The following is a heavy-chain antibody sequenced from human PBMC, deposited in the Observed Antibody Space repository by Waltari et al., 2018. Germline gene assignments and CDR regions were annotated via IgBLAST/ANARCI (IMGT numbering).Heavy chain of an antibody. CDR1: GYTFTGYY. CDR3: ARGVAVAYYYYYMDV. V-gene: IGHV1-2*06. D-gene: IGHD6-19*01. CDR2: INPNSGGT. Sequence: QVQLVQSGAEVKKPGASVKVSCKASGYTFTGYYMHWVRQAPGQGLEWMGRINPNSGGTNYAQKFQGRVTMTRDTSISTAYMELSRLRSDDTAVYYCARGVAVAYYYYYMDVWGKGTTVTVSS. J-gene: IGHJ6*03.